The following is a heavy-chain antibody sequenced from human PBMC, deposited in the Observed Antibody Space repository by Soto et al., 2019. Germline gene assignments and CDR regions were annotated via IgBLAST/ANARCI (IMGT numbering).Heavy chain of an antibody. J-gene: IGHJ6*02. CDR1: GGTFSSYA. D-gene: IGHD2-15*01. CDR2: IIPIFGTA. V-gene: IGHV1-69*06. Sequence: PVKVSCKTSGGTFSSYAISWVRQAPGQGLEWMGGIIPIFGTANYAQKFQGRVTITADKSTSTAYMELSSLRSEDTAVYYGARNRGPGTYASCYYYGMSAWCHGTTLTVS. CDR3: ARNRGPGTYASCYYYGMSA.